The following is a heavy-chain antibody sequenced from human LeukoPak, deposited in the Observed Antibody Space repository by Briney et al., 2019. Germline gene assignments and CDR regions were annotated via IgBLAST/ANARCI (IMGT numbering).Heavy chain of an antibody. J-gene: IGHJ4*02. CDR3: ATWSPNYGPGY. CDR2: ISSTSTYT. D-gene: IGHD3-10*01. Sequence: PGGSLRLSCAASGFTFSSYSMSWIRQAPGKGLEWVSYISSTSTYTDYAESVKGRFTISRDNAKNSLYLQMNSLRAEDTAVYYCATWSPNYGPGYWGQGTLVTVLS. CDR1: GFTFSSYS. V-gene: IGHV3-21*05.